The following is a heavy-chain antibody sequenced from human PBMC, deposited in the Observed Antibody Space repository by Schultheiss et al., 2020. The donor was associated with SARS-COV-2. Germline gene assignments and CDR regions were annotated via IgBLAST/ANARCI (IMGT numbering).Heavy chain of an antibody. J-gene: IGHJ4*02. CDR1: GFTFRRNS. V-gene: IGHV3-15*07. CDR2: IKSKTDGGTT. Sequence: GGSLRLSCAASGFTFRRNSMNWVRQAAGKGLEWVGRIKSKTDGGTTDYAAPVKGRFTISRDDSKNTLYLQMNSLKTEDTAVYYCTTYVLRYFDWLYGFDYWGQGTLVTVSS. CDR3: TTYVLRYFDWLYGFDY. D-gene: IGHD3-9*01.